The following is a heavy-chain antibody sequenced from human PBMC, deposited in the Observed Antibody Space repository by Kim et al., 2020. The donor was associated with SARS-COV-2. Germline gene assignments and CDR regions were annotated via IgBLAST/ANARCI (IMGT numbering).Heavy chain of an antibody. D-gene: IGHD3-10*01. CDR1: GGSISSGGYY. J-gene: IGHJ5*02. CDR3: ARGRLVWFGESPASFDP. CDR2: IYYSGST. V-gene: IGHV4-31*01. Sequence: SETLYLTCTVSGGSISSGGYYWSWIRQHPGKGLEWIGYIYYSGSTYYNPSLKSQVTISVDTSKNQFSLKLSSVTAADTAVYYCARGRLVWFGESPASFDPWGQGTLVTVSS.